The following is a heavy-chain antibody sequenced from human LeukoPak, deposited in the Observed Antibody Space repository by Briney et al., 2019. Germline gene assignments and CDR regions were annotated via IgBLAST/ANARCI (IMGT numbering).Heavy chain of an antibody. CDR1: GFTVSSNY. CDR2: IYSGGST. J-gene: IGHJ6*02. Sequence: GGSLRPSCAASGFTVSSNYMSWVRQAPGKGLEWVSVIYSGGSTYYADSVKGRFTISRDNSKNTLYLQMNSLRAEDTAVYYCARSQSGRYYCGMDVWGQGTTVTVSS. CDR3: ARSQSGRYYCGMDV. V-gene: IGHV3-53*01. D-gene: IGHD1-14*01.